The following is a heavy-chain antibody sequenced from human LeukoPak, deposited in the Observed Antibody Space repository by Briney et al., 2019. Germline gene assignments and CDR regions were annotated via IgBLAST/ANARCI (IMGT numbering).Heavy chain of an antibody. D-gene: IGHD1-26*01. CDR2: IYTSGST. J-gene: IGHJ4*02. Sequence: PSETLSLTCTVSGGSISSYYWSWIRQPAGKGLEWIGRIYTSGSTNYNPSLKSRVTMSVDTSKNQFSLKLSSVTAADTAVYYCAGSGRPDLGNWGHYYFDYWGQGTLVTVSS. CDR3: AGSGRPDLGNWGHYYFDY. CDR1: GGSISSYY. V-gene: IGHV4-4*07.